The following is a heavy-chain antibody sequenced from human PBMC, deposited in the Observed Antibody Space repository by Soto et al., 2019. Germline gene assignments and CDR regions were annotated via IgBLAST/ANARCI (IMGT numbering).Heavy chain of an antibody. V-gene: IGHV1-8*01. J-gene: IGHJ5*02. CDR3: ARAVGIGVTGLDL. D-gene: IGHD2-21*02. CDR2: MNAANGNA. CDR1: GYYFPSSN. Sequence: QERLVQSGAELRRPGASVKISCRASGYYFPSSNVNWVRQASGQGPEWLGWMNAANGNAAFARDFQGRVTMTRALSTDTAYLELGGLSSGVTAMYYYARAVGIGVTGLDLWGPGTFVTVS.